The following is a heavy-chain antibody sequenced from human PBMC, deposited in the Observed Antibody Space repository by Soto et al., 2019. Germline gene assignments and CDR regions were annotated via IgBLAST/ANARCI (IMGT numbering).Heavy chain of an antibody. D-gene: IGHD2-2*01. CDR1: GFTFSSYG. CDR2: ISYDDRNK. Sequence: QVQLVESGGGVVQPGRSLRLSCAASGFTFSSYGMHWVRQAPAKGLEWVAVISYDDRNKYYADSVKGRFTISRDNSKNTLYLQMNSLRAEDTAVYYCANLGGGYCTSTDCPDYWGQGTLVTVSS. CDR3: ANLGGGYCTSTDCPDY. J-gene: IGHJ4*02. V-gene: IGHV3-30*18.